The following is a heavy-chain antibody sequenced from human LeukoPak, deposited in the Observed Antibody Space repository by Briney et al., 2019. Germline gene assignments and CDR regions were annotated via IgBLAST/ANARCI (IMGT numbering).Heavy chain of an antibody. J-gene: IGHJ4*02. Sequence: GGSLRLSWAAPGFTFSSYLLTWVRQAPGKGLEFVSAISSNGGSTYYANSVKGRFTISRDNSKNTLYLQMGSLRAEDMAVYYCARARDILTGYAFDYWGQGTLVTVSS. CDR3: ARARDILTGYAFDY. D-gene: IGHD3-9*01. CDR1: GFTFSSYL. CDR2: ISSNGGST. V-gene: IGHV3-64*01.